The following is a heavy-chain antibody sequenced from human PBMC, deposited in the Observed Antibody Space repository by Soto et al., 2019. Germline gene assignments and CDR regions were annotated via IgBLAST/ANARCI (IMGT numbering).Heavy chain of an antibody. CDR3: ARDGKVVVAATLNGADPWGWRGMDV. CDR1: GYTFTGYY. J-gene: IGHJ6*02. D-gene: IGHD2-15*01. CDR2: INPNSGGT. V-gene: IGHV1-2*04. Sequence: ASVKVSCKASGYTFTGYYMHWVRQAPGQGLEWMGWINPNSGGTNYAQKFQGWVTMTRDTSISTAYMELSRLRSDDTAVYYCARDGKVVVAATLNGADPWGWRGMDVWGQGTTVTVSS.